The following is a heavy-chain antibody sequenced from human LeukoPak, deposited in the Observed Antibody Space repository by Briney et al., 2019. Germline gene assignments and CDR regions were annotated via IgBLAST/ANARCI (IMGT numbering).Heavy chain of an antibody. CDR2: IYTDGRT. CDR3: ARRRAASWSFDS. V-gene: IGHV3-66*04. J-gene: IGHJ4*02. Sequence: GGSLRLSCAASGFTVSSNYMGWVRQAPGKGLEWVSVIYTDGRTYSADSMKGRFTHSRDNSKNTLYLQMSSLRAEDTAVYYCARRRAASWSFDSWGQGTLVTVSS. D-gene: IGHD6-13*01. CDR1: GFTVSSNY.